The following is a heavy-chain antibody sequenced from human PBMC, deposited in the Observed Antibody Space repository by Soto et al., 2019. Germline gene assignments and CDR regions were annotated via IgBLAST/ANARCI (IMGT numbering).Heavy chain of an antibody. D-gene: IGHD1-7*01. CDR3: ASNSYNWNYPDAFDI. J-gene: IGHJ3*02. V-gene: IGHV3-53*04. Sequence: EVQLVESGGGLFQPGGSLRLSCAASGFTVSSNYMSWVRQAPGKGLEWVSVIYSGGSTYYADSVKGRFTISRHNSKNTLYLQMNSLRAEDTAVYYCASNSYNWNYPDAFDIWGQGTMVTVSS. CDR2: IYSGGST. CDR1: GFTVSSNY.